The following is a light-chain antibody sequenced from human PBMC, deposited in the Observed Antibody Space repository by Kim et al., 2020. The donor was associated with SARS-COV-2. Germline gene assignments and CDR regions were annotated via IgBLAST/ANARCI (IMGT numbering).Light chain of an antibody. CDR2: AAT. CDR3: QQANSFPRT. J-gene: IGKJ1*01. CDR1: EEINNW. Sequence: VSVGDRVSITCRASEEINNWLALYQQRPGKAPRLLMFAATSLQSGVPSRFSGSASGTNFTLTITSLQPEDFATYYCQQANSFPRTFGQGTKVDIK. V-gene: IGKV1-12*01.